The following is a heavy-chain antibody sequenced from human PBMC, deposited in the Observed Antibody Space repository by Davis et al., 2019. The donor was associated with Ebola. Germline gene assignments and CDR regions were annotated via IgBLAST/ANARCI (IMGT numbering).Heavy chain of an antibody. CDR3: ARVDSSGYYLHLDY. CDR2: IYYSGST. D-gene: IGHD3-22*01. Sequence: PSETLSLTCAVSGGSISSGGYYWSWIRQPPGKGLEWLGYIYYSGSTNYNPSLKSRVTISVDTSKNQFSLKLSSVTAADTAVYYCARVDSSGYYLHLDYWCQGTLVTVSS. J-gene: IGHJ4*02. V-gene: IGHV4-61*08. CDR1: GGSISSGGYY.